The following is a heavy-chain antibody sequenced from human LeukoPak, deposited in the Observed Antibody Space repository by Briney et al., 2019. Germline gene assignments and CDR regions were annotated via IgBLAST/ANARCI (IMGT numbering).Heavy chain of an antibody. CDR3: ASLYYYDSSGYY. V-gene: IGHV4-34*01. CDR1: GGSFSGYY. J-gene: IGHJ4*02. CDR2: INHSGST. D-gene: IGHD3-22*01. Sequence: SETLSLTCAVYGGSFSGYYWSWIRQPPGKGLEWIGEINHSGSTNYNPSLKSRVTISVDTSKNQFSLKLSSVTAAGTAVYYCASLYYYDSSGYYWGQGTLVTVSS.